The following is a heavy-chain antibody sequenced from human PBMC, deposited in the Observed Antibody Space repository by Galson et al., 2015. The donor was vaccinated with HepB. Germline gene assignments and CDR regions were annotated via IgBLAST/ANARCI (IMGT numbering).Heavy chain of an antibody. CDR2: IFLNDEK. J-gene: IGHJ2*01. D-gene: IGHD5-24*01. CDR3: ARMASDGYNAYWYFDL. CDR1: GFSLSNARMG. Sequence: PALVKPTQTLTLTCTVSGFSLSNARMGVSWIRQPPGKALEWLAHIFLNDEKSYSTSLKSRLTISKDTSKSQVVLTMANMDPVDTATYYCARMASDGYNAYWYFDLWGRGTLVTVSS. V-gene: IGHV2-26*01.